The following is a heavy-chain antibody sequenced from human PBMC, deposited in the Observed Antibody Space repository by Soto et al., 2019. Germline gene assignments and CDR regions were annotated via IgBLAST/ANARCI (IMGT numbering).Heavy chain of an antibody. J-gene: IGHJ6*02. Sequence: ASVKVSCKASGYTFTSYYMHWVRQAPGQGLEWMGIINPSGGNTSYAQKFQGRVTMTRDTSTSTVYMELSSLRSEDTAVYYCASQNIAAPSKDYYYYYGMDVWGQGTMVTVSS. CDR3: ASQNIAAPSKDYYYYYGMDV. CDR1: GYTFTSYY. D-gene: IGHD6-13*01. CDR2: INPSGGNT. V-gene: IGHV1-46*01.